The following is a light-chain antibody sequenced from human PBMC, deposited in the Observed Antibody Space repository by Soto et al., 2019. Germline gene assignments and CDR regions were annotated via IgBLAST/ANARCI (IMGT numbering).Light chain of an antibody. J-gene: IGLJ1*01. Sequence: QSAPTQPPSASGTPGQSVTISCTGTSSDVGGYNYVSWYQQHPGKAPKLMIYEVSKRPSGVPDRFSGSKSGNTASLTVSGLQAEDEADYYCSSYAGSNNRVFGTGTKVTV. V-gene: IGLV2-8*01. CDR2: EVS. CDR1: SSDVGGYNY. CDR3: SSYAGSNNRV.